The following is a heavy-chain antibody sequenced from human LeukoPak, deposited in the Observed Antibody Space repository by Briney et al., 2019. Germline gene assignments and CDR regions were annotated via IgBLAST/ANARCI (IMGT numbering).Heavy chain of an antibody. CDR3: XXXXHPRLTGFFDY. J-gene: IGHJ4*02. Sequence: AASGFTFSSYGMHWVRQAPGKGLEWVAFIRYDGSNKYYADSVKGRFTISRDNSKNTLYLQMNSLRAEETAVYYCXXXXHPRLTGFFDYWGQGALVSVSS. D-gene: IGHD3-16*01. CDR1: GFTFSSYG. V-gene: IGHV3-30*02. CDR2: IRYDGSNK.